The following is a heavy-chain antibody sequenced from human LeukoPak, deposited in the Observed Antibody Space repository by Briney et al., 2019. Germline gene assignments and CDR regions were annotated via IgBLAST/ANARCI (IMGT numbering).Heavy chain of an antibody. J-gene: IGHJ3*02. Sequence: GGSLRLSCAASGFTFSSYEMNWVRQAPGKGLEWVSYISSSGSTIYYADSVKGRFTISRDNAKNSLYLQMNSLRAEDTAVYYCARDGGWDAFDIWGQGRMVTVSS. V-gene: IGHV3-48*03. CDR3: ARDGGWDAFDI. CDR2: ISSSGSTI. CDR1: GFTFSSYE. D-gene: IGHD6-19*01.